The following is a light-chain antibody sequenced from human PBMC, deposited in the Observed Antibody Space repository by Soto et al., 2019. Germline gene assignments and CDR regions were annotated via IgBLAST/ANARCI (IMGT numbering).Light chain of an antibody. CDR3: QQYNSYTWT. V-gene: IGKV1-5*01. Sequence: DIQLTQSPSTLSSSVGDRLTITXRASHSIIIWLTWYQQKPGXAPKXXXDDXSSLERGGPSRLSGSGSGTEFTLTISSLQPDDFATYYCQQYNSYTWTFGQGTKVDIK. CDR1: HSIIIW. CDR2: DXS. J-gene: IGKJ1*01.